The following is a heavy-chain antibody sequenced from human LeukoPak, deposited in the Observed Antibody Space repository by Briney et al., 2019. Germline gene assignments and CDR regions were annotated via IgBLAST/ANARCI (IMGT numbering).Heavy chain of an antibody. Sequence: GGSLRLSCAASGFTFDDYGMSWVRQAPGKGLEWVSLISADGGSTFSADSVKGRFSISRDNSKNSLYLQMNSLRDEDTAVYYCTRRGDHDYWGQGTLVTVSS. CDR1: GFTFDDYG. CDR3: TRRGDHDY. CDR2: ISADGGST. J-gene: IGHJ4*02. D-gene: IGHD7-27*01. V-gene: IGHV3-43*02.